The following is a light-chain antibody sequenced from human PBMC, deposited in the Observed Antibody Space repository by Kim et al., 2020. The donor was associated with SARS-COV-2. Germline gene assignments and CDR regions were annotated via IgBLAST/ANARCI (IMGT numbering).Light chain of an antibody. Sequence: GQKDTLSCSGSSSKIGNNYVSWYQQLPGTAPKLLIYDNNKRPSGIPDRFSGSKSGTSATLGITGLQTGDEADYYCGTWDSSLSAVVFGGGTQLTVL. CDR1: SSKIGNNY. CDR2: DNN. CDR3: GTWDSSLSAVV. J-gene: IGLJ2*01. V-gene: IGLV1-51*01.